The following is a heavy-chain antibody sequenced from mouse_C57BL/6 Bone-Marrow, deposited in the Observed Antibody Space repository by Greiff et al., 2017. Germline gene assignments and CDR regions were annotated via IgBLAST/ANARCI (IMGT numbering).Heavy chain of an antibody. CDR2: IYPGSGST. V-gene: IGHV1-55*01. J-gene: IGHJ4*01. D-gene: IGHD1-1*01. CDR1: GYTFTSYW. CDR3: ARVTTVVATDYAMDY. Sequence: QVQLQQPGAELVKPGASVKMSCKASGYTFTSYWITWVKQRPGQGLEWIGDIYPGSGSTNYNEKFKSKATLTVDTSSSTANMQLSSLTSEDSAVYYCARVTTVVATDYAMDYWGQGTSVTVSS.